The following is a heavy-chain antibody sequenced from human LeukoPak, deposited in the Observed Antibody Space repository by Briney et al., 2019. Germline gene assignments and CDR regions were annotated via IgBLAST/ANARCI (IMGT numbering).Heavy chain of an antibody. V-gene: IGHV3-23*01. D-gene: IGHD3-10*01. J-gene: IGHJ6*02. CDR3: ARGDYYGSGSYLGYYYYYYGMDV. CDR2: IGGSGGST. Sequence: GGSLRLSCAASGFTFSSYVMSWVHQAPGEGLEWVSVIGGSGGSTYYADSVKGRFTISRDNSKNTLYLQMNSLRAEDTAVYYCARGDYYGSGSYLGYYYYYYGMDVWGQGTTVTVSS. CDR1: GFTFSSYV.